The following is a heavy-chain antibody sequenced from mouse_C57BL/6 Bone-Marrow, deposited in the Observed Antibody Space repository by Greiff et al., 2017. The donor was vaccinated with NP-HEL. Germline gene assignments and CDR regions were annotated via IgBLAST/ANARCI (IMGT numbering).Heavy chain of an antibody. CDR2: IDPSDSYT. Sequence: QVQLQQPGAELVKPGASVKLSCKASGYTFTSYWMQWVKQRPGQGLEWIGEIDPSDSYTNYNQKFKGKATLTVDTSSSTAYMQPSSLTSEDSAVFYCARGDITTVAPSYWYFDVWGTGTTVTVSS. V-gene: IGHV1-50*01. CDR1: GYTFTSYW. J-gene: IGHJ1*03. D-gene: IGHD1-1*01. CDR3: ARGDITTVAPSYWYFDV.